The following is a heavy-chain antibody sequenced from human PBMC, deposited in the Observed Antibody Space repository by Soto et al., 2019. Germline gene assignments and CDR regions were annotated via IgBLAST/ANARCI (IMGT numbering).Heavy chain of an antibody. CDR1: GGSISSGDYY. CDR3: ARQGNYYGSGSYYSVRYYYMDV. J-gene: IGHJ6*03. CDR2: IYYSGST. Sequence: SETLSLTCTVSGGSISSGDYYWSWIRQPPGKGLEWIGYIYYSGSTYYNPSLKSRVTISVDTSKNQFSLKLSSVTAADTAVYYCARQGNYYGSGSYYSVRYYYMDVSGKGTTVTVS. V-gene: IGHV4-30-4*01. D-gene: IGHD3-10*01.